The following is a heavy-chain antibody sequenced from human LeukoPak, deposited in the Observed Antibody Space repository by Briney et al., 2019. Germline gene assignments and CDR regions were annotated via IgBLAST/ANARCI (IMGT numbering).Heavy chain of an antibody. V-gene: IGHV1-3*01. J-gene: IGHJ6*02. CDR1: GYTFTSYY. CDR3: ARGYCSGGSCYPSPYYYGMDV. CDR2: INAGNGNT. D-gene: IGHD2-15*01. Sequence: ASVKVSCKASGYTFTSYYMHWVRQAPGQGLEWMGWINAGNGNTKYSQKFQGRVTITRDTSASTAYMELSSLRSEDTAVYYCARGYCSGGSCYPSPYYYGMDVWGQGTTVTVSS.